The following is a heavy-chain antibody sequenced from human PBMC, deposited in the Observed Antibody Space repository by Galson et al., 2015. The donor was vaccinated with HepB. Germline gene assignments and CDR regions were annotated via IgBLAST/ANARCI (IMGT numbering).Heavy chain of an antibody. CDR1: GYTFTSYA. CDR2: INTNTGNP. J-gene: IGHJ4*02. D-gene: IGHD4-17*01. Sequence: SVKVSCKASGYTFTSYAMNWVRQAPGQGLEWVGCINTNTGNPTYAPGFTGLVVSTLDTSVSTAYQLISSLEAEDTAVYYCGGDWVGDYAHYYFDYWGQGTLVTVSP. CDR3: GGDWVGDYAHYYFDY. V-gene: IGHV7-4-1*02.